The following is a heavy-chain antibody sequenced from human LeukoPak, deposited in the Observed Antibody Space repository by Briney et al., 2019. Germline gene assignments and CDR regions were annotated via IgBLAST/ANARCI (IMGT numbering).Heavy chain of an antibody. Sequence: GGSLRLSCGASGFIFSNYTMNWVRQAPGKGLEWVAFIRYDGSKKYYADSVKGRFTISRDNSKNTLYLQMNSLRAEDTAVYYCAKDNTRYYYDSSGYYLVYWGQGTLVTVSS. D-gene: IGHD3-22*01. CDR2: IRYDGSKK. CDR1: GFIFSNYT. CDR3: AKDNTRYYYDSSGYYLVY. J-gene: IGHJ4*02. V-gene: IGHV3-30*02.